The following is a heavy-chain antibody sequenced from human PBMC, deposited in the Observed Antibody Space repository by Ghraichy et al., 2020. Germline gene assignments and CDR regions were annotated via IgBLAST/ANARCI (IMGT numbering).Heavy chain of an antibody. Sequence: SQTLSLTCTVSGGSISSYYWNWIRQPAGKGLEWIGRISTSGGTDYNPPLKTRVTVSVDTSKNQFSLKLGSVTAADTAVYYCARQSSGTYVYFDYWGQGTLVTVSS. J-gene: IGHJ4*02. D-gene: IGHD1-26*01. V-gene: IGHV4-4*07. CDR1: GGSISSYY. CDR3: ARQSSGTYVYFDY. CDR2: ISTSGGT.